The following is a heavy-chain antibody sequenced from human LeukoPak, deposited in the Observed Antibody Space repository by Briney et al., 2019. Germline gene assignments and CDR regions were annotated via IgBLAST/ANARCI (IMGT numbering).Heavy chain of an antibody. J-gene: IGHJ4*02. CDR3: ATSIPPFYY. V-gene: IGHV4-39*01. CDR2: INYSGST. Sequence: SETLSLTCTVSGGSISSSSYYWGWIRQPPGKGLEWIGIINYSGSTYYNPSLKSRVTISVDTSKNQFSLKLSSVTAADTAVYYCATSIPPFYYWGQGALVTVSS. D-gene: IGHD2/OR15-2a*01. CDR1: GGSISSSSYY.